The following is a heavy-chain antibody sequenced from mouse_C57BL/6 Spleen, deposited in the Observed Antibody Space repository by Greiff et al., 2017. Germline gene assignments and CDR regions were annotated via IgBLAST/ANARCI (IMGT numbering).Heavy chain of an antibody. CDR3: EREMTTGPRRYFEV. CDR1: GYSFTDYN. Sequence: VQLQQSGPELVKPGASVKISCKASGYSFTDYNMNWVKQSHGKSLEWIGVINPNYGTTSYNQKFKGKATLTVDQSSSTAYMQLNSLTSEDSAVYYGEREMTTGPRRYFEVWGTGTTVTFSS. D-gene: IGHD1-1*01. J-gene: IGHJ1*03. V-gene: IGHV1-39*01. CDR2: INPNYGTT.